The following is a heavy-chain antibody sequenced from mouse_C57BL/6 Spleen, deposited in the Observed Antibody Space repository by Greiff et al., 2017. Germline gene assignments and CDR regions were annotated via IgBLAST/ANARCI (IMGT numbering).Heavy chain of an antibody. CDR1: GYTFTGYW. CDR3: ARKIYYDYDEGAYYAMDY. D-gene: IGHD2-4*01. Sequence: VQLQQSGAELMKPGASVKLSCKASGYTFTGYWIEWVKQRPGHGLEWIGEILPGSGSTNYNEKFKGKATFTADTSSNTAYMQLSSLTTEDSAIYYCARKIYYDYDEGAYYAMDYWGQGTSVTVSS. CDR2: ILPGSGST. J-gene: IGHJ4*01. V-gene: IGHV1-9*01.